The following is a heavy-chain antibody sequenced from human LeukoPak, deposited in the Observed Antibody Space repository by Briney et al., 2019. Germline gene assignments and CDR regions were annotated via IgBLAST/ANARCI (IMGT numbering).Heavy chain of an antibody. CDR1: GFTFNNYP. V-gene: IGHV1-69*01. CDR2: IIPIFGTA. Sequence: GGSLRLSCAASGFTFNNYPMSWVRQAPGQGLEWMGGIIPIFGTANYAQKFQGRVTITADESTSTAYMELSSLRSEDTAVYYCARDAYRGFDPWDQGTLVTVSS. CDR3: ARDAYRGFDP. D-gene: IGHD3-10*01. J-gene: IGHJ5*02.